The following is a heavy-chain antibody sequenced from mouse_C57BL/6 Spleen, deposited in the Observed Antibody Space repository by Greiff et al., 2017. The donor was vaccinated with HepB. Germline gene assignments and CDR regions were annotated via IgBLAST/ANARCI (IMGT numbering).Heavy chain of an antibody. V-gene: IGHV1-82*01. J-gene: IGHJ1*03. Sequence: VQLVESGPELVKPGASVKISCKASGYAFSSSWMNWVKQRPGKGLEWIGRIYPGDGDTNYNGKFKGKATLTADKSSSTAYMQLSSLTSEDSAVYFCARYPYYGSSYWYFDVWGTGTTVTVSS. CDR1: GYAFSSSW. CDR2: IYPGDGDT. D-gene: IGHD1-1*01. CDR3: ARYPYYGSSYWYFDV.